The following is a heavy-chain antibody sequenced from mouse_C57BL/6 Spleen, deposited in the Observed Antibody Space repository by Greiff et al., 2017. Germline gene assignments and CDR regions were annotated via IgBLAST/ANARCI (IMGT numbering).Heavy chain of an antibody. Sequence: VQLQQPGAELVKPGASVKMSCKASGYTFTSYWITWVKQRPGQGLEWIGDIYPGSGSTNYNEKFKSKDTLTVDTSSSTAYMQLSSLTSEDYAVYYCARRDYGNYAAYYFDYWGQGTTLTVSS. D-gene: IGHD2-1*01. CDR2: IYPGSGST. J-gene: IGHJ2*01. V-gene: IGHV1-55*01. CDR1: GYTFTSYW. CDR3: ARRDYGNYAAYYFDY.